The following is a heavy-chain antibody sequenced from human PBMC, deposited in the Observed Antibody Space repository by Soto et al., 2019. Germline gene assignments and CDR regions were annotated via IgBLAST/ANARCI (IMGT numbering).Heavy chain of an antibody. Sequence: SETLSLTCTVSGGSISSFYWSWIRQPPGKGLEWIGFIHYSESTDYNPSLKSRVTISLDTSKNQFSLNLSSVTAADTAVYYCARRGDYGSGNYYNMDVWGKGTTVTVSS. CDR2: IHYSEST. D-gene: IGHD3-10*01. CDR1: GGSISSFY. V-gene: IGHV4-59*01. J-gene: IGHJ6*03. CDR3: ARRGDYGSGNYYNMDV.